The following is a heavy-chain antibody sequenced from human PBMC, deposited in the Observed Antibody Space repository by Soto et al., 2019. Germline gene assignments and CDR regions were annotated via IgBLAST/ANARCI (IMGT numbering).Heavy chain of an antibody. Sequence: LSLTCAVSGGSISYGIYSWNWIRQPPGKGLEWIGYIYHSGSFYYNPSLKSRVTISADRSNNQFSLNLSSVTAADTAVYYCARASGYCSGGTCFPFDYWGRGTLVTVSS. V-gene: IGHV4-30-2*01. CDR1: GGSISYGIYS. CDR2: IYHSGSF. D-gene: IGHD2-15*01. CDR3: ARASGYCSGGTCFPFDY. J-gene: IGHJ4*02.